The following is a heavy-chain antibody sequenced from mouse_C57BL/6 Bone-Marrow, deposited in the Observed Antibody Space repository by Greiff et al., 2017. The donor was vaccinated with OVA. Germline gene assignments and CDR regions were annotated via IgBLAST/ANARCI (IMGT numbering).Heavy chain of an antibody. CDR2: IYPGNGYT. V-gene: IGHV1-58*01. J-gene: IGHJ4*01. CDR3: AREGGNYGNYAVDC. D-gene: IGHD2-1*01. Sequence: EVQLQQSGAELVRPGSSVKMSCKASGYTFTSYGINWVKQRPGQGLEWIGYIYPGNGYTEYNEKFKGKATLTADTSSSTAYMQLSSLTSEDSAIYFCAREGGNYGNYAVDCWGQGTSVTVAS. CDR1: GYTFTSYG.